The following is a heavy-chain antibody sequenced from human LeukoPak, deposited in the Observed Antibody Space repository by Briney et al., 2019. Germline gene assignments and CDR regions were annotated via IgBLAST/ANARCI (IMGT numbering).Heavy chain of an antibody. Sequence: SGGSLRLSCAASGFTFRTYWMSWVRQARGEGLEWVASINQGGSETYYVESVKGRFTISRDNAMNSFFLQMNSLRAEDTAVYYCARLIGDRTIYDYWGQGTLVTVSS. J-gene: IGHJ4*02. D-gene: IGHD6-6*01. CDR2: INQGGSET. V-gene: IGHV3-7*01. CDR1: GFTFRTYW. CDR3: ARLIGDRTIYDY.